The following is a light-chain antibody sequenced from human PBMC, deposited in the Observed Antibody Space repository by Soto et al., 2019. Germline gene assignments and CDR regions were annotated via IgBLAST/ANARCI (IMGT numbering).Light chain of an antibody. Sequence: EVGLTQSPVTLSLPPGERATLSFRASQSFRGLLAWYQQKPGQAPRLLIYDAYNRATGIPPRLSGSGSGTDFTLTISSLEPEDSAVYYCQKRHMWPITCGQGTRLDIK. CDR1: QSFRGL. J-gene: IGKJ5*01. CDR3: QKRHMWPIT. V-gene: IGKV3-11*01. CDR2: DAY.